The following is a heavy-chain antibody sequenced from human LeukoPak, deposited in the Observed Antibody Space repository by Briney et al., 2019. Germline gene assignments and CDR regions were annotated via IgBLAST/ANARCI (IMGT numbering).Heavy chain of an antibody. Sequence: GGSLRLSCAASGFTFSSYAIHWLRQTPDKGLQWVAVIAYDGSITYYADSVKGRFTISRDNSKNTLYLQMNSLRPEDTGVYYCARVDVTGINRGAFDIWGQGTTVSVSS. CDR2: IAYDGSIT. D-gene: IGHD1-14*01. CDR3: ARVDVTGINRGAFDI. CDR1: GFTFSSYA. J-gene: IGHJ3*02. V-gene: IGHV3-30*04.